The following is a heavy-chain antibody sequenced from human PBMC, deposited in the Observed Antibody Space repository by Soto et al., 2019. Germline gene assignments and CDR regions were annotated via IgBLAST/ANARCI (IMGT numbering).Heavy chain of an antibody. Sequence: VQLVESGGGLVQPGGSLRLSCAASGFSFSSYWMHWVRHAPGKGLVWVSRINSDGSSTTYADSVKGRFTISRDNAKNTLYLQSNSLTPEDTDVYYCAKGVPAATRYFLHWGQGTLVTVSS. J-gene: IGHJ1*01. CDR1: GFSFSSYW. CDR2: INSDGSST. V-gene: IGHV3-74*01. D-gene: IGHD2-2*01. CDR3: AKGVPAATRYFLH.